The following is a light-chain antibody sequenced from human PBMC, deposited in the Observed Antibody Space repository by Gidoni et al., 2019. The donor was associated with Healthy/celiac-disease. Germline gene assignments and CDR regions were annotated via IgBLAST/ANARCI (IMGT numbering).Light chain of an antibody. CDR1: QSVSSN. V-gene: IGKV3-15*01. CDR2: GAS. Sequence: EIVMPQSPATLSVSPGARATLSCRASQSVSSNLAWYQQKPGQAPSRLIYGASTRATGIPARFSGSGSGTEFTLTISSLQSEEFAVYYCQQYNNWPLTFGGGTKVEIK. J-gene: IGKJ4*01. CDR3: QQYNNWPLT.